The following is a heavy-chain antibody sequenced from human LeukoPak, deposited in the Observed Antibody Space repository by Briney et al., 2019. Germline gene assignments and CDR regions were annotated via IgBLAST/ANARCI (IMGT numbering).Heavy chain of an antibody. CDR1: GFSFSDYY. D-gene: IGHD2-8*02. CDR2: ISSRSTYI. V-gene: IGHV3-11*06. CDR3: ARGGTGAFDY. J-gene: IGHJ4*02. Sequence: GGSLRLSCTASGFSFSDYYMSWIGRPPGRGREWISYISSRSTYISDADSVKGRFTISRDNAKNLLFLQMNSLRVEDTALYYCARGGTGAFDYWGQGILVTVSS.